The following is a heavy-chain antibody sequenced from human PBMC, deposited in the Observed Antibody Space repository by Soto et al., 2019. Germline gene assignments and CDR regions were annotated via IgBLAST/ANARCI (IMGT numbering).Heavy chain of an antibody. D-gene: IGHD4-17*01. CDR1: GYSFTSYW. CDR2: IYPGDSDT. Sequence: GESLKISCKGSGYSFTSYWIGWVRQMPGKGLDWMGIIYPGDSDTRYSPSFQGQVTISADKSISTAYLQWSSLKASDTAMYYCARLGATVITRNGMDVWGQGTTVTVSS. CDR3: ARLGATVITRNGMDV. V-gene: IGHV5-51*01. J-gene: IGHJ6*02.